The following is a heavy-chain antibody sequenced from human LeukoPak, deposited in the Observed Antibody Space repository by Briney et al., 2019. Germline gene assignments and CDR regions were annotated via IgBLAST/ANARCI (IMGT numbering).Heavy chain of an antibody. CDR3: ARGGVCSGGNCYYYFDY. CDR1: GFTFTGSA. J-gene: IGHJ4*02. Sequence: GGSLRLSCAASGFTFTGSAMHWVRQASGKGLEWVGRIRSSSHSDATAYAESVKGRFTISRDDSKKTAYLQMNSLKIEDTAVYYCARGGVCSGGNCYYYFDYWGQGTLVTVSS. D-gene: IGHD2-15*01. V-gene: IGHV3-73*01. CDR2: IRSSSHSDAT.